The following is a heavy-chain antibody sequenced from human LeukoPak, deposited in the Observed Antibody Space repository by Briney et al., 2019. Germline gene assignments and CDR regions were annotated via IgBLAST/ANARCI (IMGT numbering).Heavy chain of an antibody. J-gene: IGHJ3*02. CDR1: GFTFSSYS. Sequence: PGGSLRLSCAASGFTFSSYSMNWVRQAPGKGLEWVSSISSSSSYIYYADSVKGRFTISRDNAKNSLYLQMNSLRAEDTAVYYCARVRYGDYPHAFDIWGQGTMVTVSS. CDR3: ARVRYGDYPHAFDI. V-gene: IGHV3-21*01. CDR2: ISSSSSYI. D-gene: IGHD4-17*01.